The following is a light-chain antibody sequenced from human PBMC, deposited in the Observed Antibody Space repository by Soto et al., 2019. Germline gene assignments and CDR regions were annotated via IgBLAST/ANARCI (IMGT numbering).Light chain of an antibody. CDR3: SSYTSNTNYV. CDR2: EVS. V-gene: IGLV2-14*01. Sequence: QSALTQPASVSGSPGQSITITCTGSSSDVGTYNYVSWYQQHPGKAPKLMIYEVSNRPSGVSNRFSGSKSGNTASLTISGLQAEDEADYYCSSYTSNTNYVFGAGTKLTVL. CDR1: SSDVGTYNY. J-gene: IGLJ1*01.